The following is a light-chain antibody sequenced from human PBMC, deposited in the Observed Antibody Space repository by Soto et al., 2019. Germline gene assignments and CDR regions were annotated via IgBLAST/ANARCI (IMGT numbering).Light chain of an antibody. CDR3: QQYNSYIT. CDR1: QSISTY. V-gene: IGKV1-5*03. Sequence: IQLTQSPSTLSSSVGDRVAITCRASQSISTYLAWYQQKPGKAPKLRIYKASSLESGVPSRLSGGGSGTEYTLTISSMQPDDFATYYCQQYNSYITFGQGTKVDIK. J-gene: IGKJ1*01. CDR2: KAS.